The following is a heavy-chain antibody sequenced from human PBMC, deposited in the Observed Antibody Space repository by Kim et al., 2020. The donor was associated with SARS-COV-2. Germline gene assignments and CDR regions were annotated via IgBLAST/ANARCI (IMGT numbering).Heavy chain of an antibody. Sequence: SETLSLTCGVYDGSFSGNFWSWIRQAPGKGLEWIGEITHSGTTNYSPSLKGRVTMSVDTSKNQFSLKISSVSAADTAIYYCTKDRPRWRGLNAGGQGGQGTLVTVSS. CDR1: DGSFSGNF. CDR2: ITHSGTT. D-gene: IGHD3-3*01. V-gene: IGHV4-34*01. J-gene: IGHJ4*02. CDR3: TKDRPRWRGLNAGGQ.